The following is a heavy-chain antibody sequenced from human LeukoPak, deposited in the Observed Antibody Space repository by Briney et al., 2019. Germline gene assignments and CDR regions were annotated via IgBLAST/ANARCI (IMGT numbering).Heavy chain of an antibody. CDR3: TYYYDSSTYYHVDY. Sequence: GGSLRLSCAASAFTSSNAWMSCVRQVPGKGLDWVGRIKSKTNGGTTDHAAPVKGRFTISRDDSKSTLYLQMNSLKTEDTAVYYCTYYYDSSTYYHVDYWGQGTLVTVSS. V-gene: IGHV3-15*01. CDR2: IKSKTNGGTT. D-gene: IGHD3-22*01. CDR1: AFTSSNAW. J-gene: IGHJ4*02.